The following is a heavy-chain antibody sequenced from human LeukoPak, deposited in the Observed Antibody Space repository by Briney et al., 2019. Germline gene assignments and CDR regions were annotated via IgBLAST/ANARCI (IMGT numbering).Heavy chain of an antibody. CDR1: GYTFTSYG. CDR3: ARVGGCDFRPITIDYYYGMDV. D-gene: IGHD3-10*01. V-gene: IGHV1-18*04. Sequence: ASVKVSCKASGYTFTSYGISWVRQAPGQGLEWMGWISAYNGNTNYAQKLQGRVTMTTDISTSTAYMELRSLRSDDTAVYYCARVGGCDFRPITIDYYYGMDVWGKGTTVTVSS. J-gene: IGHJ6*04. CDR2: ISAYNGNT.